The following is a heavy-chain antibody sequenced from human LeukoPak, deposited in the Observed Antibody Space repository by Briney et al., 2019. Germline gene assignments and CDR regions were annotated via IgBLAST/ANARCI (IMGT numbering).Heavy chain of an antibody. V-gene: IGHV3-23*01. Sequence: GGSLRLSCAASGFTFSSYAMSWVRQAPGKGLEWVSAISGSGGSTYYADSVKGRFTISRDNSKNTLYLQMNSLRAEDTAVYYCARPPGDCGGDCLDAFDIWGKGTMVTVSS. J-gene: IGHJ3*02. D-gene: IGHD2-21*02. CDR2: ISGSGGST. CDR1: GFTFSSYA. CDR3: ARPPGDCGGDCLDAFDI.